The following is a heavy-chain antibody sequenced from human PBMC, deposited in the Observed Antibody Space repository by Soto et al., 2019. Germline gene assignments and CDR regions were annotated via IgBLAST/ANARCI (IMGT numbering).Heavy chain of an antibody. J-gene: IGHJ6*02. CDR2: IYFTGST. D-gene: IGHD5-18*01. CDR1: GGSISNYY. Sequence: PSETLSLTCSLSGGSISNYYWTWIRQSPEKGLESIGYIYFTGSTNYNPSLKSRVTISVDTSKNQFSLKLSSVTAADTAVYYCGREGYNYGYFYYYAMDVWGQGTTVTVSS. CDR3: GREGYNYGYFYYYAMDV. V-gene: IGHV4-59*01.